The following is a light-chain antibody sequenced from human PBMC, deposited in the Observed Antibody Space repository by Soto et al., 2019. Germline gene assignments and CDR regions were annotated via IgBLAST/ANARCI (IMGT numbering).Light chain of an antibody. CDR2: LAS. Sequence: EIVMTQSPATLSVSPGERATLSCRASQSVSSNLAWYQQKPGQAPRLLIYLASTRATGIPARFSGSGSGTEFTLTISSLQSEDVAVYYCQQYYNTPWTFGQGTKVEIK. CDR3: QQYYNTPWT. CDR1: QSVSSN. J-gene: IGKJ1*01. V-gene: IGKV3-15*01.